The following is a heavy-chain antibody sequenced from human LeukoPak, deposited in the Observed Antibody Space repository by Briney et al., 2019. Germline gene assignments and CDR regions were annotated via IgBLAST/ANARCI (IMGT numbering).Heavy chain of an antibody. CDR1: GGSISSYY. CDR3: ARDSWYSIGAGAFDI. D-gene: IGHD6-25*01. V-gene: IGHV4-59*01. J-gene: IGHJ3*02. Sequence: PSETLSLTCTVSGGSISSYYWSWIRQPPGKGLEWIGYIYYSGSTNYNPSLKSRVTISVDTSKNQFSLKLSSVTAADTAVYYCARDSWYSIGAGAFDIWGQGTMVTVSS. CDR2: IYYSGST.